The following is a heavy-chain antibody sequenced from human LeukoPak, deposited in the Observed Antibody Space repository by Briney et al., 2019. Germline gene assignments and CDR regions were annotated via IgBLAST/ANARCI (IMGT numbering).Heavy chain of an antibody. CDR1: GGSISSYY. CDR2: IYYSGST. CDR3: ASVRGYSSGWYASGFDP. Sequence: PSETLSLTCTVSGGSISSYYWSWIRQPPGKGLGWIGYIYYSGSTNYNPSLKSRVIISVDRSKNQFSLKLSSVTAADTAVYYCASVRGYSSGWYASGFDPWGQGTLVTVSS. J-gene: IGHJ5*02. V-gene: IGHV4-59*12. D-gene: IGHD6-19*01.